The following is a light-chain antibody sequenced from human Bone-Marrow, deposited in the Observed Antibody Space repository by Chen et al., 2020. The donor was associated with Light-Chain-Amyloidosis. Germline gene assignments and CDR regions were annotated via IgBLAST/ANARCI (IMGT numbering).Light chain of an antibody. CDR2: DDR. CDR1: NIGSTS. Sequence: SYVLTQPSSVSVAPGQTATIACGGNNIGSTSVHWYKQPPGQAPLLVVYDDRDRPSGIPERLSGSNSGNTATLTISRVEAGDEADYYCQVWDRSSDRPVFGGGTKLTVL. CDR3: QVWDRSSDRPV. V-gene: IGLV3-21*02. J-gene: IGLJ3*02.